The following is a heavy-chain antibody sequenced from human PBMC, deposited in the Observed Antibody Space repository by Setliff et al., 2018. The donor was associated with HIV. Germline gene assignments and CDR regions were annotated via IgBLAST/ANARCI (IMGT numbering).Heavy chain of an antibody. D-gene: IGHD6-6*01. J-gene: IGHJ6*03. Sequence: PSETLSLTCTVSGDSISSSIYYWGWVRQPPGKGLEWIGGIYYTGSPFYSPSLKGRVTISVDTSNNQFSLKLSSVTAADTAVYYCARGGGTSSPIDYHYYIDVWGKGTTVTVSS. CDR2: IYYTGSP. CDR3: ARGGGTSSPIDYHYYIDV. CDR1: GDSISSSIYY. V-gene: IGHV4-39*01.